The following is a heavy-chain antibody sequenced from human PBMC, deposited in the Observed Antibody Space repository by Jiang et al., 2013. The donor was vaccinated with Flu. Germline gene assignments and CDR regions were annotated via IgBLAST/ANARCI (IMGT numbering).Heavy chain of an antibody. CDR3: ARESPSKTDAFDI. CDR1: FSSYA. CDR2: IIPIFGTA. J-gene: IGHJ3*02. D-gene: IGHD2-2*01. Sequence: FSSYAISWVRQAPGQGLEWMGGIIPIFGTANYAQKFQGRVTITADESTSTAYMELSSLRSEDTAVYYCARESPSKTDAFDIWGQGTMVTVSS. V-gene: IGHV1-69*01.